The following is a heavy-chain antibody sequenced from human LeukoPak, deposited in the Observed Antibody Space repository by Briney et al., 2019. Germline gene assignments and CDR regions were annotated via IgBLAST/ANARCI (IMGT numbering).Heavy chain of an antibody. V-gene: IGHV5-51*01. Sequence: GESLKISCKGSGYSFTGYWIGWVRQMPGKGLEWMGIIYPGDSDTRYSPSFQGQVTISADKSISTAYLQWSSLKASDTAMYYCARRDGSGSYSFNWFDPWGQGTPVTVSS. CDR2: IYPGDSDT. CDR1: GYSFTGYW. J-gene: IGHJ5*02. D-gene: IGHD3-10*01. CDR3: ARRDGSGSYSFNWFDP.